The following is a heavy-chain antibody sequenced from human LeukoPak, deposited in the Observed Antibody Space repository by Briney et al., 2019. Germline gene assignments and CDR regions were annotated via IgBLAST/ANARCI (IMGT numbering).Heavy chain of an antibody. CDR3: ARDLSRYSGSYSEPYDI. J-gene: IGHJ3*02. Sequence: SVKVSCKASGGTFSSYAISWVRQAPGQGLEWMGGIIPIFGTANYAQKFQGRVTITADESTSTAYMELSSLRSEDTAVYYCARDLSRYSGSYSEPYDIWGQGTMVTVSS. D-gene: IGHD1-26*01. CDR2: IIPIFGTA. CDR1: GGTFSSYA. V-gene: IGHV1-69*13.